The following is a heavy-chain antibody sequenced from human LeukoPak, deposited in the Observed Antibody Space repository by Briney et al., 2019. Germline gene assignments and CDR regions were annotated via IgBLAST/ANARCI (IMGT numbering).Heavy chain of an antibody. CDR1: GFTFDDYA. CDR2: ISWNSGSI. J-gene: IGHJ4*02. Sequence: GGSLRLSCAASGFTFDDYAMHWVRQAPGKGLEWVSGISWNSGSIGYADSVKGRFTISRDNAKSSLYLQMNSLRAEDTALYYCAKDLGIAAAGNPFDYWGQGTLVTVSS. V-gene: IGHV3-9*01. D-gene: IGHD6-13*01. CDR3: AKDLGIAAAGNPFDY.